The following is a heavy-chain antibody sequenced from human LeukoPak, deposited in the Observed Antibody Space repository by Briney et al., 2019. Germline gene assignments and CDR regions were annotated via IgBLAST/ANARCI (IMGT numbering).Heavy chain of an antibody. Sequence: ASVKVSCKASGGTFSSYAISWVRQAPGQGLEWMGRIIPILGIANYAQKFQGRVTITADKSTSTAYMELSSLRSEDTAVYYCATRGGRAAAGKGGDYGMDVWGQGTTVTVSS. CDR1: GGTFSSYA. CDR2: IIPILGIA. J-gene: IGHJ6*02. D-gene: IGHD6-13*01. CDR3: ATRGGRAAAGKGGDYGMDV. V-gene: IGHV1-69*04.